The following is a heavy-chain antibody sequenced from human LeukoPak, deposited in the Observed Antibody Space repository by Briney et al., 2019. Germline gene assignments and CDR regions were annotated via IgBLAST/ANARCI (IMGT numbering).Heavy chain of an antibody. V-gene: IGHV1-69*13. D-gene: IGHD3-10*01. Sequence: ASVKVSCKASGYTFTGYYMHWVRQAPGQGLEWMGGIIPIFGTANYAQKFQGRVTITADESTSTAYMELSSLRSEDTAVYYCARGASGTGAGAFDIWGQGTMVTVSS. CDR2: IIPIFGTA. CDR3: ARGASGTGAGAFDI. J-gene: IGHJ3*02. CDR1: GYTFTGYY.